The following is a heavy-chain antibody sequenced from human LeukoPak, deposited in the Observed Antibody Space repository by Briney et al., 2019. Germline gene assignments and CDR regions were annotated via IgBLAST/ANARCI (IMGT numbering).Heavy chain of an antibody. V-gene: IGHV4-4*07. CDR3: AGGYCSGGSCYSFDY. CDR1: GGSISSYY. D-gene: IGHD2-15*01. CDR2: IYTSGST. J-gene: IGHJ4*02. Sequence: SKTLSLTCTVSGGSISSYYWSWIRQPAGKGLEWIGRIYTSGSTNYNPSLKSRVTMSVDTSKNQFSLKLSSVTAADTAVYYCAGGYCSGGSCYSFDYWGQGTLVTVSS.